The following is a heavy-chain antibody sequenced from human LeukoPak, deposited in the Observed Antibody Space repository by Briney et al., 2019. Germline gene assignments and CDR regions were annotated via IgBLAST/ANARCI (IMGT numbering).Heavy chain of an antibody. CDR1: GFTFSSYA. J-gene: IGHJ4*02. V-gene: IGHV3-30-3*01. CDR3: ARDGYYYDSSGYYYIDY. D-gene: IGHD3-22*01. Sequence: GGSLRLSCAASGFTFSSYAMYWVRQAPGKGLEWVAVISYDGSNKYYADSVKGRFTISRDNSKNTLYLQMNSLRAEDTAVYYCARDGYYYDSSGYYYIDYWGQGTLVTVSS. CDR2: ISYDGSNK.